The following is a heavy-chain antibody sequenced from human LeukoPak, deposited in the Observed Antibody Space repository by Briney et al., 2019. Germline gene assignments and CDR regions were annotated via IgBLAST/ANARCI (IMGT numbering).Heavy chain of an antibody. J-gene: IGHJ6*02. D-gene: IGHD6-13*01. CDR3: GRAQQGAAGGRYYYHGVDV. CDR1: GGSISSAGYY. Sequence: SQTLSLTCTVSGGSISSAGYYWSWIRQHPGKGLEWNGYIYYSGSTYYNPSLKSRVIISVDTSKNQFSLKLSSVTAADTAVYYCGRAQQGAAGGRYYYHGVDVWGQGTTVTVSS. V-gene: IGHV4-31*03. CDR2: IYYSGST.